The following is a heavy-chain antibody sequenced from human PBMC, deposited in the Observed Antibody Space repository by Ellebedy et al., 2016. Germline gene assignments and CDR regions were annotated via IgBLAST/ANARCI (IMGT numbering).Heavy chain of an antibody. CDR3: VIDTVAPDALDI. CDR1: NDSIPIYY. J-gene: IGHJ3*02. D-gene: IGHD3-9*01. CDR2: IYSSGTT. V-gene: IGHV4-4*07. Sequence: SETLSLXXTVSNDSIPIYYWSWIRQPAGKGLEWIGRIYSSGTTKYNPSLKSRVTMSIDMSNKQFSMKLNSVTAADTAVYYCVIDTVAPDALDIWGQGTMVTGSS.